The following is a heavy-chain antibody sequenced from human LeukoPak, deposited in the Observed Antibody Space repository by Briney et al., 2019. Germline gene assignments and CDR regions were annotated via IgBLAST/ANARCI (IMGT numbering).Heavy chain of an antibody. Sequence: PGGSLRLSCAASGFTFSSYAMHWVRQAPGKGLEWVAVISYDGSNKYYADSVKGRFTISRDNSKNTLYLQMNSLRAEDTAVYYCAREVPSIAVAGPFDYWGQETLVTVSS. CDR2: ISYDGSNK. D-gene: IGHD6-19*01. J-gene: IGHJ4*02. CDR3: AREVPSIAVAGPFDY. CDR1: GFTFSSYA. V-gene: IGHV3-30*04.